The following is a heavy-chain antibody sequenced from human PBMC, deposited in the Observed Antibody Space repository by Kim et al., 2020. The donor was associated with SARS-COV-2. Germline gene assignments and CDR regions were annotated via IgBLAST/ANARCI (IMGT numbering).Heavy chain of an antibody. V-gene: IGHV4-34*01. CDR3: ARYGLSGKAFDV. Sequence: TQYNPSLKRRDNITVDTSKNHFALKLGSVTAADTAVYYCARYGLSGKAFDVWGQGTLVPVSS. J-gene: IGHJ3*01. CDR2: T. D-gene: IGHD2-15*01.